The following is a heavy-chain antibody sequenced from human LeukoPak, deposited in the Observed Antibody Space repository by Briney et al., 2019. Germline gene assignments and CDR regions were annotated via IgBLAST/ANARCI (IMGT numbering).Heavy chain of an antibody. CDR3: ARGPPAVINPVYYYYGMDV. CDR1: GGSFSGYY. J-gene: IGHJ6*02. CDR2: INHSGST. D-gene: IGHD3-16*02. V-gene: IGHV4-34*01. Sequence: SETLSLTCAVYGGSFSGYYWSWIRQPPGKGLEWIGEINHSGSTNYNPSLKSRVAISVDTSKNQFSLKLSSVTAADTAVYYCARGPPAVINPVYYYYGMDVWGQGTTVTVSS.